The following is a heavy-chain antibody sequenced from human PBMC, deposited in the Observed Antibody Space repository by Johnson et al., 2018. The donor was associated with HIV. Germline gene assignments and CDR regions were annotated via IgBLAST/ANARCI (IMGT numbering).Heavy chain of an antibody. J-gene: IGHJ3*02. CDR2: IKQDGSEK. Sequence: VLLVESGGGVVQPGRSLRLSCAASGFTFSTYAMHWVRQAPGKGLEWVANIKQDGSEKYYVDSVKGRFTISRDNAKNSLYLQMNSLRAEDTAVYYCAIEGRYVEGAFDIWGQGTMVTVSS. CDR1: GFTFSTYA. CDR3: AIEGRYVEGAFDI. D-gene: IGHD5-12*01. V-gene: IGHV3-7*01.